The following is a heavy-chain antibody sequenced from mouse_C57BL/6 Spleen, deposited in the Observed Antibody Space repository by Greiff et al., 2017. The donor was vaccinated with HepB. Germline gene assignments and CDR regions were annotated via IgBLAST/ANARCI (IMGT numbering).Heavy chain of an antibody. CDR3: ARDTGHWYFDV. V-gene: IGHV5-4*01. CDR2: ISDGGSYT. Sequence: EVQLVESGGGLVKPGGSLKLSCAASGFTFSSYAMSWVRQTPEKRLEWVATISDGGSYTYYPDNVKGRFTISRDNAKNNLYLQMSHLKSEDTAMYYCARDTGHWYFDVWGTGTTVTVSS. CDR1: GFTFSSYA. J-gene: IGHJ1*03. D-gene: IGHD1-1*01.